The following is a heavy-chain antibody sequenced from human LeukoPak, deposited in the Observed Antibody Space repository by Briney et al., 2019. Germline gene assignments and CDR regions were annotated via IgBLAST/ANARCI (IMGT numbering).Heavy chain of an antibody. CDR3: ARGGDFWSDYSPYYFDY. J-gene: IGHJ4*02. Sequence: GGSLRLSCAASGFTFSSYWMHWVRQAPGKGLVWVSRISSDGSSTSYADSVKGRFTISRDNAKNTLYLQMNSLRAEDTAVYYCARGGDFWSDYSPYYFDYWGQGTLVTVSS. CDR2: ISSDGSST. CDR1: GFTFSSYW. D-gene: IGHD3-3*01. V-gene: IGHV3-74*01.